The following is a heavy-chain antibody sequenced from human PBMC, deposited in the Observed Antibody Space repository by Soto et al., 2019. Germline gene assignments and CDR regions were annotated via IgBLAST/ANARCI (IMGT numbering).Heavy chain of an antibody. D-gene: IGHD3-3*01. V-gene: IGHV3-66*01. J-gene: IGHJ6*03. Sequence: HPGGSLRLSCASSGFTVSSNYMSWVRQAPGKGLEWVSVIYSGGSTYYADSVKGRFTISRDNSKNTLYLQMNSLRAEDTAVYYCARDSAHNDFWSGYFPLDYYMDVWGKGTTVTVSS. CDR2: IYSGGST. CDR1: GFTVSSNY. CDR3: ARDSAHNDFWSGYFPLDYYMDV.